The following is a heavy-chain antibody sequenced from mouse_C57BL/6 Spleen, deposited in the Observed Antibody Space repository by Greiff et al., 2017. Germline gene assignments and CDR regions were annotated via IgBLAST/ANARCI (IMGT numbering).Heavy chain of an antibody. CDR1: GFTFSSYG. J-gene: IGHJ3*01. CDR2: ISSGGSYT. CDR3: ASHPEDYDDGAWLAY. V-gene: IGHV5-6*01. Sequence: EVQGVESGGDLVKPGGSLKLSCAASGFTFSSYGMSWVRQTPDKRLEWVATISSGGSYTYYPDSVKGGFTISRDNAKNTLYLQMSSLKSEDTAMYYCASHPEDYDDGAWLAYWGQGTLVTVSA. D-gene: IGHD2-4*01.